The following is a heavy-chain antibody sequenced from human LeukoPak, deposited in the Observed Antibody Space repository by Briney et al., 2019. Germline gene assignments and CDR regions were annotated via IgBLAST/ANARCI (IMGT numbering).Heavy chain of an antibody. CDR3: TRESSGIPGYFDY. J-gene: IGHJ4*02. Sequence: SQTLSLTCAISGDSVSSNNVAWNWIRQSPSRGLEWLGRTYYRSKWYNQYAVSVKGRVTVNPDTFKNQFSLQVNSVTPEDTAVYYCTRESSGIPGYFDYWGQGTLVIVSS. V-gene: IGHV6-1*01. CDR1: GDSVSSNNVA. CDR2: TYYRSKWYN. D-gene: IGHD3-10*01.